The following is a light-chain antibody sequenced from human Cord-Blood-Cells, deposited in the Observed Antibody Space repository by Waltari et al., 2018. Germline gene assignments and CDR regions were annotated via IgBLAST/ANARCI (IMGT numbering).Light chain of an antibody. CDR2: DAS. CDR3: QQRSNWPPT. V-gene: IGKV3-11*01. J-gene: IGKJ4*01. Sequence: EIVLTQSPATLSLSPGERATLSCRASQSVSSYLAWYQQKPGQAPRLLIYDASNRATGIPARFSGSGSGTDVTLTISSLEPEEFGVYYCQQRSNWPPTFGGGTKVEIK. CDR1: QSVSSY.